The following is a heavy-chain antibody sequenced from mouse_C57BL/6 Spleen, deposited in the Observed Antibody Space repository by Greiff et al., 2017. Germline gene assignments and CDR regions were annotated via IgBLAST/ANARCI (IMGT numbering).Heavy chain of an antibody. CDR2: IYPGSGST. Sequence: QVQLQQSGAELVKPGASVKMSCKASGYTFTSYWITWVKQRPGQGLEWIGDIYPGSGSTNYNEKFKSKATLTVDTSSSTAYMQLSSLTSEDSAVYYCARLGNYVRSFAYWGQGTLVTVSA. CDR1: GYTFTSYW. D-gene: IGHD2-1*01. V-gene: IGHV1-55*01. CDR3: ARLGNYVRSFAY. J-gene: IGHJ3*01.